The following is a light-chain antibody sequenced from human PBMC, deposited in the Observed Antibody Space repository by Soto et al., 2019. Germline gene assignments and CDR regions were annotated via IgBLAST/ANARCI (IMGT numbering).Light chain of an antibody. CDR1: SSDVGGYTY. J-gene: IGLJ1*01. CDR3: SSYAGINNLGV. CDR2: EVN. V-gene: IGLV2-8*01. Sequence: QSALTQPPSASGSPGQSVTISCTGTSSDVGGYTYVSWYQQHPGKAPKLLIFEVNKRPSGVPDRFSGSKSGNTASLTVSGIQAEDEADYYCSSYAGINNLGVFGTGTKVTVL.